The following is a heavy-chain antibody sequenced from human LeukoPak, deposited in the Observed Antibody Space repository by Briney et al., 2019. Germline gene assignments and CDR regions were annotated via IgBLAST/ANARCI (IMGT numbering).Heavy chain of an antibody. CDR2: ITSDGSTT. CDR3: ARGHHYYDSSAYYY. CDR1: GFTFISYW. Sequence: PGGSLRLSCAASGFTFISYWMHWVRQAPGKGLVWVSRITSDGSTTSYAASVKGRVTISRDTAKNTLYLQMNSLRAEDTAVCYCARGHHYYDSSAYYYWGQGTLVIVAS. V-gene: IGHV3-74*01. D-gene: IGHD3-22*01. J-gene: IGHJ4*02.